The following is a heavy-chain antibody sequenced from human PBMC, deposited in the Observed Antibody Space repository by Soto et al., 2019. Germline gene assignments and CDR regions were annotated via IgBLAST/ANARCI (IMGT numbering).Heavy chain of an antibody. CDR3: AKDQGSSWYEIDY. J-gene: IGHJ4*02. CDR1: GFTHSNYA. Sequence: EVQLLESGGGLVQPGGSLRLSCAASGFTHSNYAVTWVRQAPWKGLEWVSTISGSGGSTYYADSVKGRFTISRDNSKNTLYLQMNSLRAEDTAVYYCAKDQGSSWYEIDYWGQGTLVTVSS. CDR2: ISGSGGST. D-gene: IGHD6-13*01. V-gene: IGHV3-23*01.